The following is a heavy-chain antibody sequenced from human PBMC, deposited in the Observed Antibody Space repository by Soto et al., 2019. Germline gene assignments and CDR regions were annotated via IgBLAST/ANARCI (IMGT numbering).Heavy chain of an antibody. CDR1: GFTFSGSA. Sequence: EVQLVESGGGLVQPGGSLKLSCAASGFTFSGSAMHWVRQASGKGLEWVGRIRSKANSYATTYAASVKGRFTISRDAAKNTAYLQMNSLKTEDTAVYYCTSCGIVGATRGVDYWGQGTLVTVSS. J-gene: IGHJ4*02. CDR3: TSCGIVGATRGVDY. D-gene: IGHD1-26*01. CDR2: IRSKANSYAT. V-gene: IGHV3-73*01.